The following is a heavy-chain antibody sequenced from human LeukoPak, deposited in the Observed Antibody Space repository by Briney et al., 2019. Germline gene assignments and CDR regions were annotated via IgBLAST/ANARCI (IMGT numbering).Heavy chain of an antibody. CDR1: GFTFDDYA. CDR2: ISWNSGSI. CDR3: AGITMVRGVTDY. Sequence: HTGGSLRLSCAASGFTFDDYAMPWVRQAPGKGLEWVSGISWNSGSIGYADSVKGRFTISRDNAKNSLYLQMNSLRAEDTALYYCAGITMVRGVTDYWGQGTLVTVSS. D-gene: IGHD3-10*01. J-gene: IGHJ4*02. V-gene: IGHV3-9*01.